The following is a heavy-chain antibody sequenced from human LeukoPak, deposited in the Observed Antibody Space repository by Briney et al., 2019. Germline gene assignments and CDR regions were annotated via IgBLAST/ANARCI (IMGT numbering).Heavy chain of an antibody. J-gene: IGHJ4*02. CDR1: GFTFSSYA. Sequence: GGSLRLSCAASGFTFSSYAMSWVRQAPGKGLEWVSAISGSGGSTYYADSVKGRFTISRDNSKNTLYLQMNSLRAEDTAVYYCAKDQASSYYYDSSGYLPYFDYWGQETLVTVSS. CDR2: ISGSGGST. D-gene: IGHD3-22*01. V-gene: IGHV3-23*01. CDR3: AKDQASSYYYDSSGYLPYFDY.